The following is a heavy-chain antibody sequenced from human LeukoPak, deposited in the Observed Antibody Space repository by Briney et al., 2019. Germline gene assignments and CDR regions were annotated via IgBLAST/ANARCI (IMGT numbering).Heavy chain of an antibody. J-gene: IGHJ4*02. D-gene: IGHD3-10*01. CDR3: AQGAMVRGAYYLDY. CDR2: INSDGSST. Sequence: GGSLRLSCATSGFTFSSYWMHWVRQAPGKGLVWVSRINSDGSSTSYADSVKGRFTISRDNAKNMLYLQMNSLRAEDTAVYYCAQGAMVRGAYYLDYWGQGTLVTVSS. V-gene: IGHV3-74*01. CDR1: GFTFSSYW.